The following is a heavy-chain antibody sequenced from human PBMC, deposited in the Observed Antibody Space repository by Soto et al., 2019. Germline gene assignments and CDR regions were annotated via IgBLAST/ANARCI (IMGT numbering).Heavy chain of an antibody. CDR1: GYTFTSYG. CDR3: ARALYFSEPSGHNQNTWFDP. CDR2: ISAYNGHT. Sequence: ASVKVSCKASGYTFTSYGITGVRQAPGQGLEWMGWISAYNGHTRYAQNFKGRVTMTTDTSTSTGYMELWSLTPDDTAVYYCARALYFSEPSGHNQNTWFDPWGQGTQVTVSS. J-gene: IGHJ5*02. D-gene: IGHD2-15*01. V-gene: IGHV1-18*01.